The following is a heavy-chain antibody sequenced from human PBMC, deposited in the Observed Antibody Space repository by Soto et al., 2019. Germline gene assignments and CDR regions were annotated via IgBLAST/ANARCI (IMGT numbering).Heavy chain of an antibody. CDR1: GGSISSGGYY. CDR2: IYYSGST. V-gene: IGHV4-31*03. CDR3: ARVGDYGDYVRYFDY. D-gene: IGHD4-17*01. Sequence: QVQLQESGPGLVKPSQTLSLTCTVSGGSISSGGYYWSWIRQHPGKGLESIGYIYYSGSTYYNPSLKSRVTISVDTSKNQFSLKLSSVTAADTAVYYCARVGDYGDYVRYFDYWGQGTLVTVSS. J-gene: IGHJ4*02.